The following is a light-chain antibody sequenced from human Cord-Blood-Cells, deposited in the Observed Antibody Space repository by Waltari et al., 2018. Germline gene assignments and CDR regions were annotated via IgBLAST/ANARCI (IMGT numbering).Light chain of an antibody. J-gene: IGLJ3*02. CDR3: QSADSSGTYWV. Sequence: SYELTQPPSVSVSPGQTARITCSGDALPKQYAYWYQEKPGQAPVLVIYKEGERHPGVPGGFPVSISGTTVTLTIRGAQAEDEDDCLDQSADSSGTYWVFGGGTKLTVL. CDR2: KEG. CDR1: ALPKQY. V-gene: IGLV3-25*03.